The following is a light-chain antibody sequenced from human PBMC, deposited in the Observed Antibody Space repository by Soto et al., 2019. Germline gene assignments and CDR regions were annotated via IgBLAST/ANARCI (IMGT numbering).Light chain of an antibody. CDR3: QKYGNSPST. CDR1: PSVSGSR. J-gene: IGKJ1*01. V-gene: IGKV3-20*01. CDR2: GAF. Sequence: ETVLPQSPGTLSLSPGESGPLSCRASPSVSGSRLAWYHQKPGQAPRLLIYGAFNRVTGIPVRFSGSGSGTDFTLTISRLEPEDFAVYYCQKYGNSPSTFGQGNKVDIK.